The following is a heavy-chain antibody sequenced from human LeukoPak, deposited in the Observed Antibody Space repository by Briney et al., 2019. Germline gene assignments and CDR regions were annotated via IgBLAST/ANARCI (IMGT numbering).Heavy chain of an antibody. Sequence: SETLSLTCAVYGGSFSSYYWGWIRQPPGKGLEWTGSIYYSGSTYYNPSLKSRVTISVDTSKNQFSLKLSSVTAADTAVYYCARHGNWFDPWGQGTLVTVSS. CDR3: ARHGNWFDP. J-gene: IGHJ5*02. CDR1: GGSFSSYY. V-gene: IGHV4-39*01. CDR2: IYYSGST.